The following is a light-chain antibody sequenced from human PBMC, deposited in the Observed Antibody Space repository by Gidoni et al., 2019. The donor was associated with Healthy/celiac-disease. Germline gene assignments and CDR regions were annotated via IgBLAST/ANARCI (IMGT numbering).Light chain of an antibody. CDR1: ALPTQY. CDR2: KDS. CDR3: QSADSIGTYSSV. J-gene: IGLJ7*01. Sequence: SYELTQPHSVSASPGQTARITCAGDALPTQYAYWYQQKPGKAPVLVIYKDSERPSGIPERFSGSSSGTTVTLTFSGVQAEDEADYYCQSADSIGTYSSVFGGGTQLTVL. V-gene: IGLV3-25*03.